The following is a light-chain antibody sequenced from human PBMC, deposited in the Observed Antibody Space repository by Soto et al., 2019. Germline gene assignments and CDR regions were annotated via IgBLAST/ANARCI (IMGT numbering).Light chain of an antibody. Sequence: EIVMTQSPATLSVSPGERATVSCRASQSVSSNLAWYQQKPGRAPRLLIYGASTRATGIPARFSGSGSGKEFTLTIGSLQSENFAVYYCQQYNNWPRTFGQGTKLEIK. CDR2: GAS. CDR1: QSVSSN. J-gene: IGKJ2*01. V-gene: IGKV3-15*01. CDR3: QQYNNWPRT.